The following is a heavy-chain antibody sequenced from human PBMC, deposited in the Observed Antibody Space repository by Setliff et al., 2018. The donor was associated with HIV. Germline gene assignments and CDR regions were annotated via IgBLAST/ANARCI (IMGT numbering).Heavy chain of an antibody. CDR2: VSSSGST. CDR3: ARHDYYDSGGSLLGEFFQH. J-gene: IGHJ1*01. V-gene: IGHV4-34*01. CDR1: GGSFSAYY. Sequence: SETLSLTCAVYGGSFSAYYWSWIRQPPGKGLEWIGSVSSSGSTYSNPSLKSRVTISVDTSKNQFSLRVSSVTAADTAVYYCARHDYYDSGGSLLGEFFQHWGQGTVVTVSS. D-gene: IGHD3-22*01.